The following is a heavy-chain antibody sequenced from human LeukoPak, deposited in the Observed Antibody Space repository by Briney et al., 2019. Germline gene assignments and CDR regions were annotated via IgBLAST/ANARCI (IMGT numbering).Heavy chain of an antibody. Sequence: GGSLRLSCAASGFTCSIYAMSWVRQAPGKGLEWVSTISGSGGSTYYADSVKGRFTISRDNSYNTLYLQMNSLRAEDTAVYYCAKTAMSDSSGYYFEYWGQGTLVTVSS. CDR2: ISGSGGST. CDR1: GFTCSIYA. V-gene: IGHV3-23*01. CDR3: AKTAMSDSSGYYFEY. D-gene: IGHD3-22*01. J-gene: IGHJ4*02.